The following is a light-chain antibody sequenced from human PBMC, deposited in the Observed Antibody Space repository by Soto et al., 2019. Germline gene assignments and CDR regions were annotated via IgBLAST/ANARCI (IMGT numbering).Light chain of an antibody. Sequence: QSVLTQPPSASGSPGQSVTISCTGTSSDVGGYNFVSWYQHHPGKAPKLMTYEVSKRPSGVPDRFSGSKSGNTASLTVSGLQAEDEADYYCSSYAGNYNYVFGTGTKLT. J-gene: IGLJ1*01. CDR1: SSDVGGYNF. CDR3: SSYAGNYNYV. V-gene: IGLV2-8*01. CDR2: EVS.